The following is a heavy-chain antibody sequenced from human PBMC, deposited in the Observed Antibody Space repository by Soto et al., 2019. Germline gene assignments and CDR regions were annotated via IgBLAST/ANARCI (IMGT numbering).Heavy chain of an antibody. D-gene: IGHD2-15*01. CDR1: GYTFTSYA. CDR3: ATKVVIGGIGFVDY. CDR2: INAGNGNT. J-gene: IGHJ4*02. V-gene: IGHV1-3*01. Sequence: ASVKVSCKASGYTFTSYAMHWVRQAPGQRLEWMGWINAGNGNTKYSQKFQGRVTITRDTSASTAYMELSSLRSEDTAVYYCATKVVIGGIGFVDYWGQGILVTVSS.